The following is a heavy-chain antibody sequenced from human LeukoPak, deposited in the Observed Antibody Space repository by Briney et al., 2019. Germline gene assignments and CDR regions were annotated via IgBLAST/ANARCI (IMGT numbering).Heavy chain of an antibody. CDR1: GGSISSGDYY. CDR3: AREENYFGSGTSY. CDR2: ISSSGRT. V-gene: IGHV4-31*03. Sequence: SETLSLTCTVSGGSISSGDYYWSWIRQHPGKGLEWIGYISSSGRTYYNPSLRSRLTISLDTSKNHFSLNLNSVTAADTAVYYCAREENYFGSGTSYWGQGTLVTVSS. J-gene: IGHJ4*02. D-gene: IGHD3-10*01.